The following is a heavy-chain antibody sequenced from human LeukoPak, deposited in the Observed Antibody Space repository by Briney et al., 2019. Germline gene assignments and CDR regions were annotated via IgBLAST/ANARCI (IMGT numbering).Heavy chain of an antibody. CDR2: ISGSDGST. Sequence: PGGSLRLSCAASGFTFSSYAMSWVRQAPGMGLEWVSTISGSDGSTYYADPVKGRFTISRDNSKNTLYLQMNSLRAEDTAVYYCAKGSSGSGNYFLLFDYWGQGTLVTVSS. J-gene: IGHJ4*02. D-gene: IGHD3-10*01. V-gene: IGHV3-23*01. CDR1: GFTFSSYA. CDR3: AKGSSGSGNYFLLFDY.